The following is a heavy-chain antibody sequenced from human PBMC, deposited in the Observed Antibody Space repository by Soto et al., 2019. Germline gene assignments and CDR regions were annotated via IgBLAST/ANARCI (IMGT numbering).Heavy chain of an antibody. D-gene: IGHD6-6*01. CDR1: GFTFSSYS. CDR3: ARDGQLAQLFDY. CDR2: ISSSSSYI. Sequence: ESGGGLVKPGGSLRLSCAASGFTFSSYSMNWVRQAPGKGLEWVSSISSSSSYIYYADSVKGRFTISRDNAKNSLYLQMNSLRAEDTAVYYCARDGQLAQLFDYWGQGTLVTVSS. J-gene: IGHJ4*02. V-gene: IGHV3-21*01.